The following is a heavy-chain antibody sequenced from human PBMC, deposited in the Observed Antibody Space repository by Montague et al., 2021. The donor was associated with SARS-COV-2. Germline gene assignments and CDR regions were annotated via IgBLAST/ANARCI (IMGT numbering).Heavy chain of an antibody. CDR3: AKDGLIRGVNYFDY. CDR2: INWNSGSI. V-gene: IGHV3-9*01. CDR1: GFTFDDYA. D-gene: IGHD3-10*01. Sequence: SLRLSCAASGFTFDDYAMYWDRQAPGKGLEWVSGINWNSGSIGYXDSVKGRFTISRDNAENSLYLQMNSLRAEDTALYYCAKDGLIRGVNYFDYWGQGTLVTVSS. J-gene: IGHJ4*02.